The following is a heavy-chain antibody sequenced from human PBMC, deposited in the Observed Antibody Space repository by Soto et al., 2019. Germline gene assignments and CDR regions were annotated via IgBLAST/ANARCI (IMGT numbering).Heavy chain of an antibody. Sequence: PSETLSLTCTVSGGSISSGYHWAWIRQPPGMRLEWVASIFHTGTTYYNPSLTSRVTISVDTSKNQFSLKLTSVTAADSAVYYCARQRRIPTLSYYYGMDVWGQGTTVTVSS. V-gene: IGHV4-38-2*02. CDR2: IFHTGTT. J-gene: IGHJ6*02. CDR3: ARQRRIPTLSYYYGMDV. D-gene: IGHD4-17*01. CDR1: GGSISSGYH.